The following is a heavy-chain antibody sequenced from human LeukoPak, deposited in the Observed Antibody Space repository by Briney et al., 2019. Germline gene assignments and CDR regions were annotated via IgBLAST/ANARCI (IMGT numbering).Heavy chain of an antibody. Sequence: GGSLRLSCAASGFTFSSYSMNWVRQAPGKGLEWVSSISSSSSYIYYADSVKGRFTISRDNAKNSLYLQMNSLRAEDTAVYYCAGRRDGYNYFDYWGQGTLVTVSS. V-gene: IGHV3-21*01. CDR3: AGRRDGYNYFDY. J-gene: IGHJ4*02. D-gene: IGHD5-24*01. CDR1: GFTFSSYS. CDR2: ISSSSSYI.